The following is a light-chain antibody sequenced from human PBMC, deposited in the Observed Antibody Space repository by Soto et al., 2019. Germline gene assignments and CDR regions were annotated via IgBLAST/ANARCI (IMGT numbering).Light chain of an antibody. CDR1: LSIYSY. CDR2: TAS. Sequence: DVQMTQSPSSLSASVGDRVTITCRASLSIYSYLNWYQQKPGKAPKLLIFTASSLQSGVPSRFSGSRSGTDFILTINSLQPEDFATYYCQQRYSTPWTFGQGNKVEIK. J-gene: IGKJ1*01. CDR3: QQRYSTPWT. V-gene: IGKV1-39*01.